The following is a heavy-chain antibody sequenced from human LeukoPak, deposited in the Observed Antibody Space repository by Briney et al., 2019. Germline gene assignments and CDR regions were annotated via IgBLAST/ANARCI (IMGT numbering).Heavy chain of an antibody. V-gene: IGHV1-18*01. Sequence: ASVRVSCKASGYTFTSYGISWVRQATGQGLEWMGWISAYNGNTNYAQKLQGRVTMTTDTSTSTAYMELRSLRPDDTAVYYCARDGGSTSDFDYWGQGTLVTVSS. D-gene: IGHD1-26*01. J-gene: IGHJ4*02. CDR3: ARDGGSTSDFDY. CDR2: ISAYNGNT. CDR1: GYTFTSYG.